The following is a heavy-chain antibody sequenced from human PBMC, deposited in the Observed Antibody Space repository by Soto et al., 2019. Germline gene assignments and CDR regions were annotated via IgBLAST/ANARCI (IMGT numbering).Heavy chain of an antibody. Sequence: ASVKVSCKASVYTFNGYYIHWVRQAPGQGLGWMGWINPNSGGTNYAQKFQGWVTMTRDTSISTAYMELSRLRSDDTAVYYCARGPSSGWYLSWGQGTLVTVSS. CDR3: ARGPSSGWYLS. J-gene: IGHJ4*02. V-gene: IGHV1-2*04. D-gene: IGHD6-19*01. CDR1: VYTFNGYY. CDR2: INPNSGGT.